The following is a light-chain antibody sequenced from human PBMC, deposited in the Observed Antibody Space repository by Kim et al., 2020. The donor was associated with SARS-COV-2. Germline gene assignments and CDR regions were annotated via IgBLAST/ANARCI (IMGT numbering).Light chain of an antibody. CDR3: QQYNDWWT. Sequence: VSPGERATLSCRASQSVTSNLAWYQQKPGQAPRLLIYGASTRATGIPARFSGSGSGTEFTLTISSLQSEDFAVYYCQQYNDWWTFGQGTKVDIK. CDR2: GAS. CDR1: QSVTSN. J-gene: IGKJ1*01. V-gene: IGKV3-15*01.